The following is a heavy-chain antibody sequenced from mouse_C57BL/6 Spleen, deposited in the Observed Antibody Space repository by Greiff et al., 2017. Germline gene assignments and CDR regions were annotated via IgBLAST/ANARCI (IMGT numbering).Heavy chain of an antibody. J-gene: IGHJ2*01. CDR3: GRQRITTGVATNYIDY. D-gene: IGHD1-1*01. CDR1: GFTFSSYY. CDR2: ICSGGSYT. V-gene: IGHV5-6*03. Sequence: EVILVESGGGLVKPGGSLKLSCAASGFTFSSYYMSWVRQTPEKRLEWVATICSGGSYTYYPDSVKGRFPISRDHAKNPLYLPMSRPNSEDTAMYYCGRQRITTGVATNYIDYWGQGTTLTVSS.